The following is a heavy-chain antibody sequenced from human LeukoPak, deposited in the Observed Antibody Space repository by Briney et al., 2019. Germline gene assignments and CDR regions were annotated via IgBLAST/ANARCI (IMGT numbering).Heavy chain of an antibody. Sequence: SETLSLTCAVYGGSFSGYYWSWLRQPPGKGLEWIGEINHSGSSNYHPSLKSRVTIAVDTSKNQFSLKLSSVTAADTAVYYCARGLHYYGSGSLHYYYYYMDVWGKGTTVTVSS. D-gene: IGHD3-10*01. J-gene: IGHJ6*03. CDR1: GGSFSGYY. CDR3: ARGLHYYGSGSLHYYYYYMDV. V-gene: IGHV4-34*01. CDR2: INHSGSS.